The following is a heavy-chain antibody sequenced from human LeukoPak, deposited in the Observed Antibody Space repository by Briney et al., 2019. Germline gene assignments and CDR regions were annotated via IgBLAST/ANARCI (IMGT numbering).Heavy chain of an antibody. V-gene: IGHV4-39*07. CDR3: ARTSYVYYGMDV. J-gene: IGHJ6*02. CDR2: IYYSGST. CDR1: GGSISSSSYY. Sequence: SETLSLTCTVSGGSISSSSYYWGWIRQSPGKGLEWIGSIYYSGSTYYNPSLKSRVTISVDTSKNHFSLRLSSVTAADTAVYYCARTSYVYYGMDVWGQGTTVTVSS. D-gene: IGHD1-26*01.